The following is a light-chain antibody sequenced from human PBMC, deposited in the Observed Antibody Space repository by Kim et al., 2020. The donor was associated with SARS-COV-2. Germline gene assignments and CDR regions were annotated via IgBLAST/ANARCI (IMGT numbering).Light chain of an antibody. CDR2: INSDGSH. CDR1: SGHRNDG. J-gene: IGLJ7*01. CDR3: QTWGSGIRV. Sequence: ASVKRSCTLSSGHRNDGSAWQQQQPEKGPRDWMRINSDGSHNRGDGIPDRFSGSSAGAERYLTISSLQSEDEADYYCQTWGSGIRVFGGGTQLTVL. V-gene: IGLV4-69*01.